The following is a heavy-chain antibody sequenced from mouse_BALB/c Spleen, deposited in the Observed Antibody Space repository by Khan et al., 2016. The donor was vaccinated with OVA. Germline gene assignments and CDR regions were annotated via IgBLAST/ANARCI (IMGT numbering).Heavy chain of an antibody. D-gene: IGHD4-1*01. V-gene: IGHV5-6*01. CDR1: GFTFSSYS. CDR2: ISSGGDYT. J-gene: IGHJ3*01. Sequence: EMKLMESGGDLVKPGGSLKLSCAASGFTFSSYSMSWVRQTPDKRLEWVASISSGGDYTYYPDIVKGRFTISRENAKNTLYLEMSSLKSEDTAMYYCASHLTGSFAYWGQGTLVTVSA. CDR3: ASHLTGSFAY.